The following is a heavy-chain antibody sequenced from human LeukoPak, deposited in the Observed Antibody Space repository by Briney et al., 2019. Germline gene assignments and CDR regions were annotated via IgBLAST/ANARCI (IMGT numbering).Heavy chain of an antibody. CDR1: GFTFSSYA. V-gene: IGHV3-23*01. D-gene: IGHD3-22*01. J-gene: IGHJ4*02. Sequence: GGSLRLSCAASGFTFSSYAMSWVRQAPGKGLEWVSAISGSGGSTYYAASVKGRFTISRYNSKNTLYLQMNSLRAEDTAVYYCAKVYDSSGYYTGVVDYWGQGTLVTVSA. CDR3: AKVYDSSGYYTGVVDY. CDR2: ISGSGGST.